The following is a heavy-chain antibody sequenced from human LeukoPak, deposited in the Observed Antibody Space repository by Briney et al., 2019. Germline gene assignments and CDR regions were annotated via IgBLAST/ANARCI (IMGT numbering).Heavy chain of an antibody. CDR1: GGSISSTSYY. Sequence: SSETLSLTCTVSGGSISSTSYYWGWIRQPPGKGLEWIGSIYYSGRTYYNPSLKSRVTISVDTSKNQFSLKLSSVTAADTAVYYCARDPYIGAFLGTDYWGQGTLVTVSS. CDR3: ARDPYIGAFLGTDY. V-gene: IGHV4-39*07. J-gene: IGHJ4*02. CDR2: IYYSGRT. D-gene: IGHD6-13*01.